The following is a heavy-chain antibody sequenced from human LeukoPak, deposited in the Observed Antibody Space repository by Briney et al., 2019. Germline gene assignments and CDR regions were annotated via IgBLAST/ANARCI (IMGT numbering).Heavy chain of an antibody. J-gene: IGHJ4*02. CDR3: ASTGYSYGRPPGPQVFDY. D-gene: IGHD5-18*01. CDR2: IYYSGST. CDR1: GGSISSYY. V-gene: IGHV4-59*08. Sequence: KASETLSLTCTVSGGSISSYYWSWIRQPPGKGLEWIGYIYYSGSTNYNPSLKSRVTISVDTSKNQFSLKLSSVTAADTAVYYCASTGYSYGRPPGPQVFDYWGQGTLVTVSS.